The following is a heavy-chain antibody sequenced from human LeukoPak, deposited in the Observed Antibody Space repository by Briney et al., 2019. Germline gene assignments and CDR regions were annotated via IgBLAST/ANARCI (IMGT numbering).Heavy chain of an antibody. CDR2: VSGGGSST. J-gene: IGHJ4*02. Sequence: GGSLRLSCVASGFTFSNYAMNWVRQAPGKGLEWVSGVSGGGSSTYYADSVKGRFTISRDNSKNMLYLRTNSLRAEDTAVYYCAKDLYTSRYACCFDYWGQGTLVTVSS. CDR3: AKDLYTSRYACCFDY. D-gene: IGHD6-13*01. V-gene: IGHV3-23*01. CDR1: GFTFSNYA.